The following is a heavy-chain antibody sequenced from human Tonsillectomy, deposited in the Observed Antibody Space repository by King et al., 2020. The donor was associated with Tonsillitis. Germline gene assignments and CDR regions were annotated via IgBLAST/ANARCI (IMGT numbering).Heavy chain of an antibody. Sequence: VQLVESGGGVVQPGGSLRLSCAASGFTFNNYGIHWVRQAPGKGLEWVAFIRYDGSNKYYADSVKGRFTISRDNSKNTLYVQMNSLRAEDTAVYYCAIDRNLDYWGQGTLVTVSS. CDR1: GFTFNNYG. CDR3: AIDRNLDY. J-gene: IGHJ4*02. V-gene: IGHV3-30*02. CDR2: IRYDGSNK. D-gene: IGHD1-14*01.